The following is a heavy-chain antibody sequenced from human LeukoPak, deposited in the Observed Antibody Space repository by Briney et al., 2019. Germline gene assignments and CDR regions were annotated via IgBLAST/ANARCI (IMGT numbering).Heavy chain of an antibody. CDR3: VKDIQLST. J-gene: IGHJ3*01. CDR1: GFTFSGYS. CDR2: LSSSDGST. D-gene: IGHD5-24*01. V-gene: IGHV3-23*01. Sequence: GGSLRLSCAASGFTFSGYSMSWVRQAPGKGLEWVSALSSSDGSTFYTDSVKGRFTISRDNFNHTLSLQMNSLRVEDTAIYYCVKDIQLSTWGLGTMVTVSS.